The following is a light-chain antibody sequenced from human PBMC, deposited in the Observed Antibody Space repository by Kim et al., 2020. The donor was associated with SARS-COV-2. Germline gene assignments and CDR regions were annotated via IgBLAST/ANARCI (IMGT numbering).Light chain of an antibody. CDR1: QEIITY. Sequence: ASVGDTVTITRQASQEIITYLKWYLQKTGEAPKLLIYEVPNLETGVPSRFSASGSGREFTLTIRSAQTEDIVKHDCQKYDNLPQTFGQGTKVDIK. CDR2: EVP. CDR3: QKYDNLPQT. J-gene: IGKJ1*01. V-gene: IGKV1-33*01.